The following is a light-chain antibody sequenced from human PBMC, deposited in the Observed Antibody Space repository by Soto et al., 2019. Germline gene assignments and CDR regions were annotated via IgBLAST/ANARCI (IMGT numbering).Light chain of an antibody. J-gene: IGKJ1*01. CDR3: QQYGSSPRT. V-gene: IGKV3-20*01. CDR2: GAS. CDR1: QSVSSSY. Sequence: EIVLTQSPGTLSLSPGERATLSCRASQSVSSSYLAWYQQKPGQAPRLLIYGASSRATGIPDRFSSSGSGTDFALTISRLEPEDLAVYYCQQYGSSPRTFGQGTKVEIK.